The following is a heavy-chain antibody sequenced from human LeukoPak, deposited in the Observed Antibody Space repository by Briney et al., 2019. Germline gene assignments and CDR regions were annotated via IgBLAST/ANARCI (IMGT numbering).Heavy chain of an antibody. V-gene: IGHV3-21*01. J-gene: IGHJ4*02. CDR3: ARIFYSSSFDL. CDR2: ISSSSSYI. D-gene: IGHD6-13*01. Sequence: GGSLRLSCAASGLTFSSHWMHWVRQAPGKGLVWVSSISSSSSYIYYADSVKGRFTISRDNAKNSLYLQMNSLRAEDTAVYYCARIFYSSSFDLWGQGTLVTVSS. CDR1: GLTFSSHW.